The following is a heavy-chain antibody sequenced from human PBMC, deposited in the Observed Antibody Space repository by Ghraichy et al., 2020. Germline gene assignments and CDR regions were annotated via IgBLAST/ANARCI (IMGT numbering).Heavy chain of an antibody. V-gene: IGHV1-3*01. D-gene: IGHD6-19*01. CDR3: ARDTEQWPGWGAYYYYYMDV. J-gene: IGHJ6*03. Sequence: ASVKVSCKASGYTFTSYAMHWVRQAPGQRLEWMGWINAGNGNTKYSQKFQGRVTITRDTSASTAYMELSSLRSEDTAVYYCARDTEQWPGWGAYYYYYMDVWGKGTTVTVSS. CDR1: GYTFTSYA. CDR2: INAGNGNT.